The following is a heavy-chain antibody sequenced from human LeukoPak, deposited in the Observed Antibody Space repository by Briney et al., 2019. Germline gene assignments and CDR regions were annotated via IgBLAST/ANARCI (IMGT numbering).Heavy chain of an antibody. J-gene: IGHJ4*02. CDR2: IYHRGST. CDR1: GYSISSGYY. Sequence: PSETLSLTCAVPGYSISSGYYWGWIRQPPGKGLEWIGSIYHRGSTYYNPSLKSRVTISVDTSKNQFSLKLSSVTAADTAVYYRARSTAARFGTWGQGTLVTVSS. D-gene: IGHD6-13*01. CDR3: ARSTAARFGT. V-gene: IGHV4-38-2*01.